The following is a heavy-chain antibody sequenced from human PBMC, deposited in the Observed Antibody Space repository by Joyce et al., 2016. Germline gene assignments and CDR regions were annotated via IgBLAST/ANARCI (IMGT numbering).Heavy chain of an antibody. CDR1: GFTFSSFS. D-gene: IGHD6-6*01. V-gene: IGHV3-48*02. Sequence: EVQLVESGGGLIQPGGSLRLTCAASGFTFSSFSMNWVRQTPWKGLEWISYISSSSSSIYYADSVRGRFTISRDNAEMSLYLQMNSLRDDDRAVYYCARVSSGYGMDVWGQGTTVAVSS. J-gene: IGHJ6*02. CDR2: ISSSSSSI. CDR3: ARVSSGYGMDV.